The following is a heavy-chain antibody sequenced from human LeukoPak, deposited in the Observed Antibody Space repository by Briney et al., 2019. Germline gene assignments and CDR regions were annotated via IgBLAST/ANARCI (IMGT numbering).Heavy chain of an antibody. J-gene: IGHJ2*01. CDR3: ARARSYSSSWYGDWYFDL. V-gene: IGHV4-59*01. Sequence: KPSETLSLTCTVSGGSISSYYWSWIRQPPGKGLEWIGYIYYSGSTNYNPSLKSRVTISVDTSKNQFSLKLSSVTAADTAVYYCARARSYSSSWYGDWYFDLWGRGTLVTVSS. CDR2: IYYSGST. D-gene: IGHD6-13*01. CDR1: GGSISSYY.